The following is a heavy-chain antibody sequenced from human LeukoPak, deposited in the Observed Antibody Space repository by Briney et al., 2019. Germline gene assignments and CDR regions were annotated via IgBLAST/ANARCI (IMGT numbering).Heavy chain of an antibody. CDR1: GFTFSSYG. D-gene: IGHD3-10*01. CDR3: ARALGGPYYGSGSYYGVDY. J-gene: IGHJ4*02. V-gene: IGHV3-33*01. CDR2: IWYDGSNK. Sequence: GGSLRLSCAASGFTFSSYGMHWVRQAPGKGLEGVAVIWYDGSNKYYADSVKGRFTISRDNSKNTLYLQMNSLRAEDTAVYYCARALGGPYYGSGSYYGVDYWGQGTLVTVSS.